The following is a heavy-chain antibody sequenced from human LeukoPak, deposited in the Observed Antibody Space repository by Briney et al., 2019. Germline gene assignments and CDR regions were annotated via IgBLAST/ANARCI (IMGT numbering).Heavy chain of an antibody. CDR2: ISYNSGST. CDR3: ASGYSYVPA. D-gene: IGHD5-18*01. CDR1: GGSISGYY. J-gene: IGHJ5*02. V-gene: IGHV4-59*01. Sequence: PSETLSLTCTVSGGSISGYYCSWIRQPPGKGLEWIGYISYNSGSTNYNPSLKSRVSISADTSKNQCSLKLSSVTTADTAVYYCASGYSYVPAWDQGTLVTVSS.